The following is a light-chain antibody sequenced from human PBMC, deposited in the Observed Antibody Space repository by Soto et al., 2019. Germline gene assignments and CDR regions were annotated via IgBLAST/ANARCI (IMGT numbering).Light chain of an antibody. CDR2: GAS. CDR1: QSVSSSY. CDR3: QQYGSSPLLT. Sequence: EIVLTQSPGTLSLSPGERATLSCRASQSVSSSYLAWYQQKPGQAARLLIYGASSRATGIPDRFSGSGSGKDFTLTISRLEPEDFAVYYCQQYGSSPLLTFGGGTKVEIK. V-gene: IGKV3-20*01. J-gene: IGKJ4*01.